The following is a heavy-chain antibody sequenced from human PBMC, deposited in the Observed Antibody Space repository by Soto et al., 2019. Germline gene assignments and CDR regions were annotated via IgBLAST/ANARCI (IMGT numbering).Heavy chain of an antibody. D-gene: IGHD6-13*01. Sequence: SGPTPVNPTQTLRLTCTFSGFSLSTSGVGVGWIRQPPGKALEWLALIYWDDDKRYSPSLKSRLTITKDTSKNQVVLTMTNMDPVDTATYYCAHRRPLLDSSWPNWFDPWGQGTLVTVSS. CDR1: GFSLSTSGVG. CDR2: IYWDDDK. CDR3: AHRRPLLDSSWPNWFDP. J-gene: IGHJ5*02. V-gene: IGHV2-5*02.